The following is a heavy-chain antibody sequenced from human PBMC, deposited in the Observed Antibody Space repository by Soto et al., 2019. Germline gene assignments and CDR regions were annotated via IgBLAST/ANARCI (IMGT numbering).Heavy chain of an antibody. CDR2: MYNTGST. CDR1: GGSISSYY. V-gene: IGHV4-59*01. J-gene: IGHJ6*02. Sequence: QVRLQESGPGLVKPSETLSLTCTVSGGSISSYYWSWIRQPPGKGLEWIGYMYNTGSTVYNPSLKSRVTISVDTSKNQFDLKVNSVTAADTAVYYCARDLWGYCGTDCYPLDVWGQGTTVTVSS. CDR3: ARDLWGYCGTDCYPLDV. D-gene: IGHD2-21*02.